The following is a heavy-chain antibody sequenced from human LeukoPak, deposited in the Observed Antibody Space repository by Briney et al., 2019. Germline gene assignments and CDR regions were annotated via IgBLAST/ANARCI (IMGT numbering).Heavy chain of an antibody. J-gene: IGHJ6*03. CDR3: AKAPPKEHDFWSGYYSYMDV. CDR2: INPNSGGT. CDR1: GYTFTGYY. D-gene: IGHD3-3*01. Sequence: ASVKVSCKASGYTFTGYYMHWVRQAPGQGLEWMGWINPNSGGTNYAQKFQGRVTMTRDTSISTAYMELSRLRSDDTAVYYCAKAPPKEHDFWSGYYSYMDVWGKGTTVTVSS. V-gene: IGHV1-2*02.